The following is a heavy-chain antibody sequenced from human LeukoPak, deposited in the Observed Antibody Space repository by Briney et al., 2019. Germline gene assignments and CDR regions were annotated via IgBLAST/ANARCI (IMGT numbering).Heavy chain of an antibody. V-gene: IGHV4-34*01. CDR2: INHSGST. Sequence: PSETLSLTCAVYGGSFSGYYWSWIRQPPGKGLEWNGEINHSGSTNYNPSLKSRVTISVDTSKNQFSLKLSSVTAADTAVYYCARGRLYDFWSGYYMLGSSWWFDPWGQGTLVTVSS. D-gene: IGHD3-3*01. CDR1: GGSFSGYY. J-gene: IGHJ5*02. CDR3: ARGRLYDFWSGYYMLGSSWWFDP.